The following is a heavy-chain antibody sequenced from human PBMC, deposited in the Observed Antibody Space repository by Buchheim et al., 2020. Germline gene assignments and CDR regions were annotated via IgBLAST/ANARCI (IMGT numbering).Heavy chain of an antibody. J-gene: IGHJ5*02. V-gene: IGHV3-66*01. D-gene: IGHD6-19*01. CDR1: GFTVSSNY. CDR3: ARVPKSSGWYWFDP. CDR2: IYSGGST. Sequence: EVQLVESGGGLVQPGGSLRLSCAASGFTVSSNYMSWVRQAPGKGLEWVSVIYSGGSTYYADSVKGRFTISRDNSKNTLYLQINSLRAEDTAVYYCARVPKSSGWYWFDPWGQGTL.